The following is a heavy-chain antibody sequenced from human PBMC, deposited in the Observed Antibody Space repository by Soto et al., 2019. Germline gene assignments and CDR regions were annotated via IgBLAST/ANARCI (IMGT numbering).Heavy chain of an antibody. J-gene: IGHJ3*02. V-gene: IGHV1-8*01. Sequence: ASVKVSCKSSGYTFTSYDINCVRQATGQGLEWMGWMNPNSGNTGYAQKFQGRVTMTRNTSISTAYMELSSLRSEDTAVYYCARKRFLEWLSNHDAFDIWGQGTMVTVSS. CDR3: ARKRFLEWLSNHDAFDI. CDR2: MNPNSGNT. CDR1: GYTFTSYD. D-gene: IGHD3-3*01.